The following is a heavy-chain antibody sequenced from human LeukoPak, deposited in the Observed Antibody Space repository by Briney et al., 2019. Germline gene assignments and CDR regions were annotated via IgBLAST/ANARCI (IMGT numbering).Heavy chain of an antibody. Sequence: PSETLSLTCTVSGGSISSGDYYWSWIRQPPGKGLEWIGYIYYSGSTYYNPSLKSRVTISVDTSKNQFSLKLSSVTAADTAVYYCARERRSLGFDIWGQGTMVTVSS. V-gene: IGHV4-30-4*01. D-gene: IGHD2-15*01. CDR1: GGSISSGDYY. CDR2: IYYSGST. CDR3: ARERRSLGFDI. J-gene: IGHJ3*02.